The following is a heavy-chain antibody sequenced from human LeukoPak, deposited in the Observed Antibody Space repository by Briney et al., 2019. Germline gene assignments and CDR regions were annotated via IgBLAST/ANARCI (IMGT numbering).Heavy chain of an antibody. D-gene: IGHD3-22*01. J-gene: IGHJ4*02. CDR1: GGTFISYA. CDR3: ARGYYYDSSGYQPFDY. V-gene: IGHV1-69*13. Sequence: GASVKVSCKASGGTFISYAISWVRQAPGQGLEWMGGIIPIFGTANYAQKFQGRVTITADESTSTAYMELSSLRSEDTAVYYCARGYYYDSSGYQPFDYWGQGTLVTVSS. CDR2: IIPIFGTA.